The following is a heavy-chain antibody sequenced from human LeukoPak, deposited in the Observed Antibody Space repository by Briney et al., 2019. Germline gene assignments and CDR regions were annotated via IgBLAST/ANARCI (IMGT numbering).Heavy chain of an antibody. CDR3: ARVLEDSSGWYGEDFDF. J-gene: IGHJ4*02. Sequence: PGGSLRPSCAASGFTFSTYGMHWVRQAPGRGLEWVAFIRYGGSDKYYADSVKGRFTISRDNSKNTLSLQMNSLRAEDTAVYYCARVLEDSSGWYGEDFDFWGQGTLVTVSS. D-gene: IGHD6-19*01. CDR2: IRYGGSDK. CDR1: GFTFSTYG. V-gene: IGHV3-30*02.